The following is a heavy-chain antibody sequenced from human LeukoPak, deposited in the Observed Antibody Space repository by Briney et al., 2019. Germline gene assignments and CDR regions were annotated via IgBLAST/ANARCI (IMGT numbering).Heavy chain of an antibody. CDR1: GGSISSYY. CDR2: IYYTGTT. CDR3: ARLPLRSHFDY. V-gene: IGHV4-59*08. J-gene: IGHJ4*02. Sequence: SETLSLTCTVSGGSISSYYWSWIRQPPGKGLEWIGYIYYTGTTNYNPSLKSRVTISVDTSKKQLSLKLSSVTAADTAVYYCARLPLRSHFDYWGQGTLVTASS.